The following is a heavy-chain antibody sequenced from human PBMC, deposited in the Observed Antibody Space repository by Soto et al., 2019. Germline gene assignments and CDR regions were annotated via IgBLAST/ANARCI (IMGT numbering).Heavy chain of an antibody. CDR2: IGDSGAST. CDR1: GLSFSSFA. D-gene: IGHD1-26*01. Sequence: EVLLLESGGGLVQPGESLRLSCEASGLSFSSFAMNWVRQAPGKGLEWVSAIGDSGASTYYADSVKGRFTISRDNSRNTLYLQLNSLIADDTAVYYCAKGVELDVWGNGTTVTVSS. V-gene: IGHV3-23*01. CDR3: AKGVELDV. J-gene: IGHJ6*04.